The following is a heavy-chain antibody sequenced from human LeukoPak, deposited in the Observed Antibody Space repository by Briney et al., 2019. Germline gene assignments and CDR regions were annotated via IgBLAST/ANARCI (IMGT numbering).Heavy chain of an antibody. CDR2: INSDGGST. J-gene: IGHJ4*02. Sequence: GGSLRLSCAASGFSFSAYWMHWVRQAPGKGLVWVSRINSDGGSTSYADSVKGRFTISRDNAKDTPYLQMNSLRAEDTAVYYCARIPLLWFGETNYFDYWGQGTLVTVSS. CDR1: GFSFSAYW. CDR3: ARIPLLWFGETNYFDY. V-gene: IGHV3-74*01. D-gene: IGHD3-10*01.